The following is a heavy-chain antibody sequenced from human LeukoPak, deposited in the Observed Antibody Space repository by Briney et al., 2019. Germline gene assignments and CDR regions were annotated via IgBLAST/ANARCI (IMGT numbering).Heavy chain of an antibody. CDR2: INPNSGGT. CDR1: GYTFTGYY. D-gene: IGHD4-11*01. Sequence: ASVKVSCKASGYTFTGYYMHWVRQAPGQGLEWMGWINPNSGGTNYAQKFQGRVTMTRDTSISTAYMELSRLRSDDTAVYYCARTVTDYYYGMDVWGQGTTVTVSS. J-gene: IGHJ6*02. V-gene: IGHV1-2*02. CDR3: ARTVTDYYYGMDV.